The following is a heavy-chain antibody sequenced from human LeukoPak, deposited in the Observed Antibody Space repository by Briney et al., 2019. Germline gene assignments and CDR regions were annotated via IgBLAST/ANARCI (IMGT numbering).Heavy chain of an antibody. CDR1: GFTFNSYT. CDR2: ISDSGYST. CDR3: ARRWSFDH. D-gene: IGHD6-13*01. V-gene: IGHV3-23*01. Sequence: PGGSLRLSCAASGFTFNSYTMSWVRQAPGKGLEWVSAISDSGYSTYYADSVKGRFTISRDNAKNSLYLQMNSLRVEDTAVYYCARRWSFDHWGQGTLVTVSS. J-gene: IGHJ4*02.